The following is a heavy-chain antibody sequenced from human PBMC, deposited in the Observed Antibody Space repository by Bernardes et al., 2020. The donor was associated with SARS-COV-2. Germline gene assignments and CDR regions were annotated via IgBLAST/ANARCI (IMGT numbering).Heavy chain of an antibody. D-gene: IGHD3-3*01. CDR1: FSSYW. CDR2: INQDESEK. V-gene: IGHV3-7*01. CDR3: ARDFGGGENDY. Sequence: FSSYWMTWVRQAPGMGLEWVANINQDESEKNYVDSVKGRFTISRDNAKNSLYLQMNSLRAEDTALYYCARDFGGGENDYWGQGTLVTVSS. J-gene: IGHJ4*02.